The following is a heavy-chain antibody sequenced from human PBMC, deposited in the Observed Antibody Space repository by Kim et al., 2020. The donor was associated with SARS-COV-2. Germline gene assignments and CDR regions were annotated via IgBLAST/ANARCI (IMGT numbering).Heavy chain of an antibody. D-gene: IGHD6-13*01. V-gene: IGHV4-59*13. Sequence: SETLSLTCTVSGGSISSYYWSWIRQPPGQGLEWVGFIYYSGSTNYNPSLKSRVSISVDTSKNQFSLKLSPVTAADTAVYYCARVVTAAGTWVDPPNYFDYWGQGTLVTVSS. CDR2: IYYSGST. J-gene: IGHJ4*02. CDR3: ARVVTAAGTWVDPPNYFDY. CDR1: GGSISSYY.